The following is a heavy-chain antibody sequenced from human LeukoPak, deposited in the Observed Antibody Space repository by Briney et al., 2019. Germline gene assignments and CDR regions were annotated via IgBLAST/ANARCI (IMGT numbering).Heavy chain of an antibody. D-gene: IGHD2-15*01. CDR2: IYYSGST. J-gene: IGHJ4*02. CDR1: GGSISSGSYY. CDR3: ARGRYCSGGICSGVFDY. V-gene: IGHV4-61*09. Sequence: PSQTLSLTCTVSGGSISSGSYYWSWIRQPAGKGLEWIGHIYYSGSTNYNPSLKSRVTISVDTSKNQFSLKVSSVTAADTAVYYCARGRYCSGGICSGVFDYWAQGTLVTVSS.